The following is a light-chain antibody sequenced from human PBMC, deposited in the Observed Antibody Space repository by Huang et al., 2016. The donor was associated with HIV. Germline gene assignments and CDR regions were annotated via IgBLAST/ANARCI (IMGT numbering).Light chain of an antibody. CDR3: QQRSNWPPLT. V-gene: IGKV3-11*01. J-gene: IGKJ4*01. CDR1: QNVSNY. Sequence: EIVLTQFPATLSLSPGERAILTCRASQNVSNYLAWYQQKPGQATRFLIYDASRRATGIQARFSGSGSGTDFTLTISSLEPEDFAVYHCQQRSNWPPLTFGGGTKVEIK. CDR2: DAS.